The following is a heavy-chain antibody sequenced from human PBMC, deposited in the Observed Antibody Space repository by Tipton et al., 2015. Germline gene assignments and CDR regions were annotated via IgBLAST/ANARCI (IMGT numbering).Heavy chain of an antibody. CDR2: IYYSGST. CDR1: GDSINSYY. J-gene: IGHJ4*02. V-gene: IGHV4-59*01. CDR3: ARTDALGHFDY. Sequence: TLSLTCTASGDSINSYYWSWVRQPPGKGLEWIGYIYYSGSTIYNPSLKSRVTISVDTSKNQFSLRLSSVTAADTAVYFCARTDALGHFDYWGLGTLVTVSS. D-gene: IGHD2-8*01.